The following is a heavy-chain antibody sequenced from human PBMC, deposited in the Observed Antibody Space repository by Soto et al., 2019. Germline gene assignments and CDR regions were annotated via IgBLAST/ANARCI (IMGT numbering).Heavy chain of an antibody. CDR2: IWYDGSNK. Sequence: QVQLVESGGGVVQPGRSLRLSCAASGFIFSSFGMNWVRQAPGKGLEWVADIWYDGSNKYYADSVKGRFTISRDNSKNTLYLQMNRLRGEDTAVYYCARVGRDGDGMGVWGQGSTVTVSS. CDR3: ARVGRDGDGMGV. CDR1: GFIFSSFG. J-gene: IGHJ6*02. V-gene: IGHV3-33*01. D-gene: IGHD4-17*01.